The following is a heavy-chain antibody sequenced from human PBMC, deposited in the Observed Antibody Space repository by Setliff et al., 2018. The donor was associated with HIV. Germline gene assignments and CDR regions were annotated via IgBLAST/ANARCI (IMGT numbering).Heavy chain of an antibody. D-gene: IGHD3-22*01. J-gene: IGHJ4*02. CDR2: IYHTGSS. CDR1: GFSISSRYY. Sequence: SETLSLTCDVSGFSISSRYYWGWIRQSPGKGLEWIGNIYHTGSSYYNPSLNDRATISLDTSKNQFSLKLNSVAAADTAVYYCARDVLDLVISVYGFWGQGILVTVSS. V-gene: IGHV4-38-2*02. CDR3: ARDVLDLVISVYGF.